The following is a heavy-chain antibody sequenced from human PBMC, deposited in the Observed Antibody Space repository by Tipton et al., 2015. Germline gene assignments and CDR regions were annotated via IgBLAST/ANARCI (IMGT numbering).Heavy chain of an antibody. CDR1: RFNLNSYA. V-gene: IGHV3-23*01. Sequence: SLRLSCAASRFNLNSYAMSWVRQAPGKGLEWVSVISGSGGTTYYADSVKGRFTISRDNSRDTVYLQMNSLRAEDTAVYYCAKGLVCGGVCYASWGRGPLVPASS. J-gene: IGHJ5*02. CDR3: AKGLVCGGVCYAS. CDR2: ISGSGGTT. D-gene: IGHD2-21*01.